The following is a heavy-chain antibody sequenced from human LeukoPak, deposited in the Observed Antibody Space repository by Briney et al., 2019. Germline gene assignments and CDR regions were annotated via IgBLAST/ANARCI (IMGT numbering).Heavy chain of an antibody. D-gene: IGHD2-21*02. CDR2: IYHSGST. CDR1: GGSISSSNW. Sequence: SETLSVTCAVSGGSISSSNWWSWVRRPPGKGLEWIGEIYHSGSTNYNPPLKSRVTISVDKSKNQFSLKLSSVTAADTAVYYCARAIPWYCGGDCYSGWFDPWGQGTLVTVSS. V-gene: IGHV4-4*02. J-gene: IGHJ5*02. CDR3: ARAIPWYCGGDCYSGWFDP.